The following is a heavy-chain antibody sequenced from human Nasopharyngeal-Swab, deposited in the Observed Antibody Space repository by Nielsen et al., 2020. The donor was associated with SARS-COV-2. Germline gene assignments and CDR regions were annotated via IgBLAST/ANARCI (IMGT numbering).Heavy chain of an antibody. CDR1: GDSISRGGYY. Sequence: SETLSLTCTVSGDSISRGGYYWSWIRQHPGKGLEWIGFSYYSGNTYYNPSLKSRITISVDMSKNQFSLNLRSVTAADTAVYYCAREEGYGMDVWGQGTTVTVSS. V-gene: IGHV4-31*03. J-gene: IGHJ6*02. CDR2: SYYSGNT. CDR3: AREEGYGMDV.